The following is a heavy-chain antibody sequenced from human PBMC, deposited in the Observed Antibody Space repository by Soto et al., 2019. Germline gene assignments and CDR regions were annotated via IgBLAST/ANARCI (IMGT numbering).Heavy chain of an antibody. Sequence: QVQLVQSGAEVKKPGSSVKVSCKASGGTFSSYAISWVRQAPGQGLEWMGGIIPIFGTANYAQKFQGRVTLTADESTSTPYMELSNLRSEDTAVYYCARDLGIQLSRESDSWGQGTLVTVSS. CDR3: ARDLGIQLSRESDS. D-gene: IGHD5-18*01. V-gene: IGHV1-69*01. CDR2: IIPIFGTA. J-gene: IGHJ5*01. CDR1: GGTFSSYA.